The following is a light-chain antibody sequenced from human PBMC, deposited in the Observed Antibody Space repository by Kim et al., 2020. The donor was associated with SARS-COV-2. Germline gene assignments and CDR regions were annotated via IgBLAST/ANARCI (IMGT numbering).Light chain of an antibody. CDR3: SSYTSSSTFV. Sequence: GQSITISCTGTSSDVGGYNDVSWYQQHPGKAPKLMIYDVSNRPSGVSNRFSGSKSGNTASLTISGLQAEDEADYYCSSYTSSSTFVFGGGTQLTVL. V-gene: IGLV2-14*03. CDR2: DVS. J-gene: IGLJ2*01. CDR1: SSDVGGYND.